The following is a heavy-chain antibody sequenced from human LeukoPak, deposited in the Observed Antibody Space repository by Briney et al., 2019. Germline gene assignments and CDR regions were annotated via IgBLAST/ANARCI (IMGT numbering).Heavy chain of an antibody. CDR2: IYSGGST. Sequence: GGSLRLSCAASEFSVGSNYMTWVRQAPGKGLEWVSLIYSGGSTYYADSVKGRFTISRDNSKNTLYLQMNSLRAEDTAVYYCARDSYSYGDYWGQGTLVTVSS. CDR1: EFSVGSNY. CDR3: ARDSYSYGDY. V-gene: IGHV3-66*01. J-gene: IGHJ4*02. D-gene: IGHD5-18*01.